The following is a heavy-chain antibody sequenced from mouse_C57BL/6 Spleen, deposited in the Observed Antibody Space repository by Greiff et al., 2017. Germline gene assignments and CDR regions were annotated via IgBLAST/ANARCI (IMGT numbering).Heavy chain of an antibody. CDR2: INPNNGGT. Sequence: EVQLQQSGPELVKPGASVKISCKASGYTFTDYNMDWVKQSHGKSLEWIGDINPNNGGTIYNQKFKGKATLTVDKSSSTAYMELRSLTSEDTAVYYCARGLRRGGGYAMDYWGQGTSVTVSS. V-gene: IGHV1-18*01. CDR3: ARGLRRGGGYAMDY. J-gene: IGHJ4*01. D-gene: IGHD2-4*01. CDR1: GYTFTDYN.